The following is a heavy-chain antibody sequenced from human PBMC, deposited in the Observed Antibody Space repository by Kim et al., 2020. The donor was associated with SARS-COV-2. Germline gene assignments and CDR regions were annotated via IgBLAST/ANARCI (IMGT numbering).Heavy chain of an antibody. D-gene: IGHD2-21*02. CDR2: ISYSGSST. Sequence: GGSLRLSCAASGFTFSSYNMIWVRQAPGKGLEWVSYISYSGSSTYYANSVKGRFTISRDNAKNSLYLQMDDLRAEDTAVYYCARVVDSVTGGDYWGQGTLVTVSS. CDR1: GFTFSSYN. CDR3: ARVVDSVTGGDY. V-gene: IGHV3-48*01. J-gene: IGHJ4*02.